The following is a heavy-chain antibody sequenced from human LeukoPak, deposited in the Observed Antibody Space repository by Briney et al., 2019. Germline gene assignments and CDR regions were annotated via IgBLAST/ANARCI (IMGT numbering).Heavy chain of an antibody. CDR1: GGSISSYY. CDR2: IYYSGST. V-gene: IGHV4-59*01. J-gene: IGHJ6*02. CDR3: ARGYTVRKNYCFGMDV. D-gene: IGHD5/OR15-5a*01. Sequence: SETLSLTCTVSGGSISSYYWSWIRQPPGKGLEWIGYIYYSGSTNYNPSLKSRVTISVDTSKNQLSLKLSSVTAADTAVYYCARGYTVRKNYCFGMDVWGQGTTVTVSS.